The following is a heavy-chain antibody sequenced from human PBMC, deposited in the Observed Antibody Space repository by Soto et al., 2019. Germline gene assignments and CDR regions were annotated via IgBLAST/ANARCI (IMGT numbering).Heavy chain of an antibody. CDR2: INAGNGNT. J-gene: IGHJ5*02. Sequence: GASVKVSCKASGYTFTSYAMHWVRQAPGQRLEWMGWINAGNGNTKYSQKFQGRVTITRDTSASTAYMELSSLRSEDTAVYYCARSSRAVYNWFDPWGQGTLVTVSS. D-gene: IGHD2-2*01. CDR3: ARSSRAVYNWFDP. CDR1: GYTFTSYA. V-gene: IGHV1-3*01.